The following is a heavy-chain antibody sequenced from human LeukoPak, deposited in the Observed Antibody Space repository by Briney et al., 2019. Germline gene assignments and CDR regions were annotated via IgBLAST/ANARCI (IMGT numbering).Heavy chain of an antibody. V-gene: IGHV1-2*02. J-gene: IGHJ4*02. CDR2: INPNSGDT. CDR3: ARVRYRLAETYIDY. Sequence: ASVKVSCKASGGTFSSYAISWVRQAPGQGLEWMGWINPNSGDTNYAQKFQGRVTMTRDTSISTAYMKLSRLRSDDTAVYYCARVRYRLAETYIDYWGQGTLVTVSS. D-gene: IGHD3-16*01. CDR1: GGTFSSYA.